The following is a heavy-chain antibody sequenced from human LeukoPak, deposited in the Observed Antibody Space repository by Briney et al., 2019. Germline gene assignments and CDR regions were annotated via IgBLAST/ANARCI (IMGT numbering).Heavy chain of an antibody. D-gene: IGHD4-17*01. CDR3: ARGPMTTVTR. CDR1: GGSITSYY. Sequence: PSETLSLTCTVSGGSITSYYWSWIRQPPGKGLEWIGYIYYSGSTNYNPSLKSRVTISVDMSKNQFSLKLSSMTAADTAVYYCARGPMTTVTRWGQGTLVTVSS. CDR2: IYYSGST. J-gene: IGHJ4*02. V-gene: IGHV4-59*01.